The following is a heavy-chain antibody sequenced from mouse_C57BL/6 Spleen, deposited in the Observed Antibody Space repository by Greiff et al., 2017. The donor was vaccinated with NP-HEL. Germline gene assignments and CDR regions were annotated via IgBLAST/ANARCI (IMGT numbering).Heavy chain of an antibody. D-gene: IGHD2-3*01. J-gene: IGHJ4*01. Sequence: VQLQQSGPELVKPGASVKISCKASGYTFTDYYMNWVKQSHGKSLEWIGDINPNNGGTSYNQKFKGKATLTVDKSSSTAYMELRSLTSEDSAVYYCARSGYSYYYAMDYWGQGTSVTVSS. V-gene: IGHV1-26*01. CDR1: GYTFTDYY. CDR2: INPNNGGT. CDR3: ARSGYSYYYAMDY.